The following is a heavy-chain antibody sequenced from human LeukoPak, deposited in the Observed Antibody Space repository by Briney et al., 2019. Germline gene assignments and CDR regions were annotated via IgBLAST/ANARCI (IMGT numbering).Heavy chain of an antibody. CDR3: TTGADWRWLQFAPYYFDY. CDR1: GFTFSNAW. D-gene: IGHD5-24*01. V-gene: IGHV3-15*01. CDR2: IKSKTDGGTT. J-gene: IGHJ4*02. Sequence: PGGSLRLSCAASGFTFSNAWMSWVRQAPGKGLEWVGRIKSKTDGGTTDYAAPVKGRFTISRDDSKNTLYLQMNSLKTEDTAVYYCTTGADWRWLQFAPYYFDYWGQGTLVTVSS.